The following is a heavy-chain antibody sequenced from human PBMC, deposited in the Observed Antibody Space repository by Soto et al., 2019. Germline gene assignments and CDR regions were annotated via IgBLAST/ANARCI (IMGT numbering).Heavy chain of an antibody. V-gene: IGHV3-74*01. CDR2: INSDGSST. D-gene: IGHD2-15*01. CDR3: ARRLVVVVAATTVDAFDI. CDR1: GFTFSSYW. J-gene: IGHJ3*02. Sequence: EVQLVESGGGLVQPGGSLRLSCAASGFTFSSYWMHWVRQAPGKGLVWVSRINSDGSSTSYADSVKGRFTISRDNAKNTLYLQMNSLRAEDTAVYYCARRLVVVVAATTVDAFDIWGQGTMVTVS.